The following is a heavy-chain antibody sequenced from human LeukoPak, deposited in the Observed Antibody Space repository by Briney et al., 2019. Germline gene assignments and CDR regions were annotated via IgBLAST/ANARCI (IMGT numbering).Heavy chain of an antibody. Sequence: SQTLSLTCAISGDTVSSNSAAWNWIRQSPSRGLEWLGRTYYRSKWYKDYAVSVKSRITHNQEPSKHRFSLQLNSVTAEDTAVYYCAREGPGYSYGFPLFDYWGQGTLVTVSS. CDR1: GDTVSSNSAA. CDR3: AREGPGYSYGFPLFDY. CDR2: TYYRSKWYK. D-gene: IGHD5-18*01. V-gene: IGHV6-1*01. J-gene: IGHJ4*02.